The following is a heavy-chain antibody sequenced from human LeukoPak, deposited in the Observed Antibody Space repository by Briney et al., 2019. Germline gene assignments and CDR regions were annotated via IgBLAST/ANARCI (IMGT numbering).Heavy chain of an antibody. Sequence: SETLSLTCTVSGGSISSSSYYWGWIRPPPGKGLEWIGSIYYSGSTYYNPSLKSRVTISVDTSKNQFSLKLSSVTAADTAVYYCASQDEYSSPYWGQGTLVTVSS. CDR3: ASQDEYSSPY. CDR1: GGSISSSSYY. V-gene: IGHV4-39*07. D-gene: IGHD6-6*01. J-gene: IGHJ4*02. CDR2: IYYSGST.